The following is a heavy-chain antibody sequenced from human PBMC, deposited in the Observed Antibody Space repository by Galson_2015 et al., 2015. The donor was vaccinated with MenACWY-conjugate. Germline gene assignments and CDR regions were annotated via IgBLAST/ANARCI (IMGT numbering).Heavy chain of an antibody. J-gene: IGHJ5*02. CDR3: ARDPLEVVVVTAIDNL. CDR2: ISRSSSYI. V-gene: IGHV3-21*01. Sequence: SLRLSCAASGFTFSSYPMNWVRQAPGEGLEWVSSISRSSSYIYYADSVKGRFTISRDNAQNSLYLQMSSLRAEDTAVYYCARDPLEVVVVTAIDNLWGQGTLVTVSS. CDR1: GFTFSSYP. D-gene: IGHD2-21*02.